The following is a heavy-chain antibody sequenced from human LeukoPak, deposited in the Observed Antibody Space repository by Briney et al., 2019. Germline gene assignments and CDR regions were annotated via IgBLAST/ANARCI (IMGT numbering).Heavy chain of an antibody. CDR1: GYTFTDYY. CDR3: ARARWQLVPYFDS. J-gene: IGHJ4*02. D-gene: IGHD6-6*01. V-gene: IGHV1-2*02. Sequence: GASVKVSCKASGYTFTDYYMHWGRQAPGQGLGWMGWINPNSGGTNFAQKFQGRVAMTRDTSISTAYMDLGSLSSDDTAVYYCARARWQLVPYFDSWRQGTLVTVSS. CDR2: INPNSGGT.